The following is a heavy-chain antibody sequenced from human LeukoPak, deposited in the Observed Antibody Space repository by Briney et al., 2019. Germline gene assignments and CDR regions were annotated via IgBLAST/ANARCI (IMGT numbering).Heavy chain of an antibody. CDR3: ARDTTMITYWFDP. D-gene: IGHD5-18*01. CDR1: GYTFTGYY. CDR2: INPNSGGT. Sequence: ASVKVSCKASGYTFTGYYMHWVRQAPGQGLEWMGWINPNSGGTNYAQKFQGRVTMTRDTSVSTAYVELNRLRSDDTGVYYCARDTTMITYWFDPWGQGTLVTVSS. V-gene: IGHV1-2*02. J-gene: IGHJ5*02.